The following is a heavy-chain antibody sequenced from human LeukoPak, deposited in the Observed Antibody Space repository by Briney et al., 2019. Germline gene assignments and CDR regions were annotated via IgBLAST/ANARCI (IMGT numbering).Heavy chain of an antibody. J-gene: IGHJ4*02. D-gene: IGHD6-13*01. Sequence: GGSLRLSCAASGFTVSTNYMSWVRQAPGKGLEWVSVIYSGSDTYYADSVKGRFTISRDNSKNTLYLQMNSLRAEDTAVYYCAREQQLVRGGFDYWGQGTLVTVSS. CDR1: GFTVSTNY. CDR2: IYSGSDT. V-gene: IGHV3-66*01. CDR3: AREQQLVRGGFDY.